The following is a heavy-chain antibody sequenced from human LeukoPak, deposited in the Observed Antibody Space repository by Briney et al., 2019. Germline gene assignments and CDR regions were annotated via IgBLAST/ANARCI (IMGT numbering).Heavy chain of an antibody. CDR3: AKPAGDSSGYYYFDY. CDR2: IRYDGSYK. CDR1: GFTFSSYV. D-gene: IGHD3-22*01. V-gene: IGHV3-30*02. J-gene: IGHJ4*02. Sequence: GGSLRLSCAASGFTFSSYVMHWARQAPGKGLEWVAFIRYDGSYKYYADSVKGRFTISRDNSKNTLYLQMNSLRAEDTGVYYCAKPAGDSSGYYYFDYWGQGTLVTVSS.